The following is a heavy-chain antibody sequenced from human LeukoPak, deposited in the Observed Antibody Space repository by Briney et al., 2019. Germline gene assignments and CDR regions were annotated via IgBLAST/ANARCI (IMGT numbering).Heavy chain of an antibody. D-gene: IGHD6-13*01. V-gene: IGHV3-23*01. CDR2: ISGSGGST. J-gene: IGHJ4*02. Sequence: GGSLRLSCAASGFTLSSYAMSWVRQAPGKGLEWVSAISGSGGSTYYADSVKGRFTISRDNSKNTLYLQMNSLRAEDTAVYYCAKDPGSSSWYGLSDYWGQGTLVTVSS. CDR3: AKDPGSSSWYGLSDY. CDR1: GFTLSSYA.